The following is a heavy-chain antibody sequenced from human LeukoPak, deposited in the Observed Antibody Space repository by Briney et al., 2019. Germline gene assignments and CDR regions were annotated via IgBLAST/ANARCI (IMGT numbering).Heavy chain of an antibody. J-gene: IGHJ4*02. CDR1: GFTFSSYG. V-gene: IGHV3-30*03. CDR2: ISYDGSNK. D-gene: IGHD1-26*01. Sequence: PGGSLRLSCAASGFTFSSYGMHWVRQAPGKGLEWVAVISYDGSNKYYADSVKGRFTISRDNSKNTLHLQMNSLRAEDTAVYYCATLIVGATPFDYWGQGTLVTVSS. CDR3: ATLIVGATPFDY.